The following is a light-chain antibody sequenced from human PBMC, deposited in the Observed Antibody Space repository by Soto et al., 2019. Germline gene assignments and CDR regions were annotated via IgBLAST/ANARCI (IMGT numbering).Light chain of an antibody. CDR1: QSVSSN. CDR3: QQYNNWPPK. Sequence: EIVMTQSPATLSVSPGERATVSCRASQSVSSNLAWYQQKPGQPPRLLIYGASTRATGIPARFSGSGSGTEFTLTISSLQSEDCAVYYCQQYNNWPPKFGQGTKVEIK. CDR2: GAS. J-gene: IGKJ1*01. V-gene: IGKV3-15*01.